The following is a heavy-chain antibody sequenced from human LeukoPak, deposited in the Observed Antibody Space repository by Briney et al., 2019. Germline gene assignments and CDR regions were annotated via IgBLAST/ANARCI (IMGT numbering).Heavy chain of an antibody. D-gene: IGHD3-9*01. CDR1: GFTFANHA. Sequence: PGGSLRLSCAASGFTFANHAMNWVRRAPGKGLEWIAYINNSGRTIYYADSMKGRLTISRDNAKSSLYLQVNSLRAEDTAIYYCARDLDWSFDYWGQGIQVTVPS. CDR3: ARDLDWSFDY. CDR2: INNSGRTI. J-gene: IGHJ4*02. V-gene: IGHV3-48*03.